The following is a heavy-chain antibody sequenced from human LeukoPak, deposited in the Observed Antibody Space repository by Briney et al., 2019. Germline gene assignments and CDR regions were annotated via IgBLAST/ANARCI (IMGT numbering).Heavy chain of an antibody. CDR3: ARLGSLCRNGVCYGG. Sequence: GGSLRLSCAASGFTFSSYGMHWVRQAPGKGLEWGAVITYDGSNKYYADSVKGRFTISRDNSKSTVHLHMNSLRAEDTAVYYCARLGSLCRNGVCYGGWGQGILVTVSS. D-gene: IGHD2-8*01. CDR2: ITYDGSNK. CDR1: GFTFSSYG. V-gene: IGHV3-30*03. J-gene: IGHJ4*02.